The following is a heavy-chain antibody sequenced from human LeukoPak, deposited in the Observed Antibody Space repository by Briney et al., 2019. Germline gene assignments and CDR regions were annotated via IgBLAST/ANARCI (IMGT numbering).Heavy chain of an antibody. D-gene: IGHD6-13*01. Sequence: ASVKVSCKASGYTFSSYYIHWVRQAPGQGLEWMGIINPGGGGTTFAQKFHGRVTMTSDTSTSTLYMGLNSLRSDDTAVYYCARGGHSSSWVAFDHWGQGTLVTVSS. V-gene: IGHV1-46*01. CDR1: GYTFSSYY. J-gene: IGHJ4*02. CDR3: ARGGHSSSWVAFDH. CDR2: INPGGGGT.